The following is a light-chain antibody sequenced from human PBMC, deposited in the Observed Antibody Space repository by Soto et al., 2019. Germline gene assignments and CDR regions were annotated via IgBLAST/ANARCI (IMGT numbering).Light chain of an antibody. V-gene: IGKV1-39*01. J-gene: IGKJ2*01. CDR2: TTS. CDR3: QQSYTTSYT. CDR1: QXXXXY. Sequence: DIQMTQSPXSLXASVGXXVTXXXXXSQXXXXYLNWYQQKPGKAPNLLIYTTSNLQSGVPSRFSGSGSGKDFTLTIRSLQPEDFATYYCQQSYTTSYTFGQGTKLEIK.